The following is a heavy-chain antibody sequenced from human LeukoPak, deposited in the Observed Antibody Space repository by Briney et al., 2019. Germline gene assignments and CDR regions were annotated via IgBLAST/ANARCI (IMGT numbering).Heavy chain of an antibody. J-gene: IGHJ4*02. CDR1: GFTFSTYA. CDR3: ARDLGLSVGVTPFAS. Sequence: GGSLRLSCAASGFTFSTYAMSWVRQAPGKGLEWVSCICGSGSSIHCVDSYYRDSVKGRFTISGDNSKDTLYLQMNSLRAEDTAVYYCARDLGLSVGVTPFASWGRGTLVTVSS. V-gene: IGHV3-23*01. D-gene: IGHD1-26*01. CDR2: ICGSGSSIHCVDS.